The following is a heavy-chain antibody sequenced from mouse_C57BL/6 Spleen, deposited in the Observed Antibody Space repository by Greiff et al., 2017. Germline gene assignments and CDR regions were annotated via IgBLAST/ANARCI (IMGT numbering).Heavy chain of an antibody. J-gene: IGHJ2*01. CDR1: GYAFTNYL. CDR2: INPGSGGT. CDR3: ARSGSTMVTTMDY. D-gene: IGHD2-2*01. V-gene: IGHV1-54*01. Sequence: VQLQQSGAELVRPGTSVKVSCKASGYAFTNYLIEWVKQRPGQGLEWIGVINPGSGGTNYNEKFKGKATLTADKSSSTAYMQLSSLTSEDSAVYFCARSGSTMVTTMDYWGQGTTLTVSS.